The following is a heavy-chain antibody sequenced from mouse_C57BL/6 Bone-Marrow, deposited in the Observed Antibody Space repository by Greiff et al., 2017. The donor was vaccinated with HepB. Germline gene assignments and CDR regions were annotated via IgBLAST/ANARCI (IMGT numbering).Heavy chain of an antibody. CDR2: ISSGSSTI. D-gene: IGHD5-1*01. CDR3: ARPIGPKAMDY. CDR1: GFTFSDYG. J-gene: IGHJ4*01. V-gene: IGHV5-17*01. Sequence: DVMLVESGGGLVKPGGSLKLSCAASGFTFSDYGMHWVRQAPEKGLEWVAYISSGSSTIYYADTVKGRFTISRDNAKNTLFLQMTSLRSEDTAMYYCARPIGPKAMDYWGQGTSVTVSS.